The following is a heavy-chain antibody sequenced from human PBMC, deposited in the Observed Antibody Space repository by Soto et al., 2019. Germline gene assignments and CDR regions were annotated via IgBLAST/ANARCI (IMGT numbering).Heavy chain of an antibody. V-gene: IGHV1-2*02. D-gene: IGHD3-16*01. CDR1: GYTFTGYY. CDR3: ARDGLRGSNYYAMDV. J-gene: IGHJ6*02. CDR2: INPNSGGT. Sequence: QVQLVQSGAEVKKPGASVKVSCKASGYTFTGYYMHWVRQAPGQGLEWMGWINPNSGGTNYAQKFQGRVTMTRDTSISTAYMELSRLRSDDTAVYYCARDGLRGSNYYAMDVWGQGTTVTVSS.